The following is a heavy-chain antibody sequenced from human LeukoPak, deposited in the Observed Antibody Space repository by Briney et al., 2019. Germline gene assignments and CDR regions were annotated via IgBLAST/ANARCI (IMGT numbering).Heavy chain of an antibody. CDR3: ASGPLNYYDSSGPKGYFDY. Sequence: SETLSLTCTVSGGSISSSAYYWGWIRQPPGKGLEWIGSIYYTATTYYNPSLKSRVTISVDTSKNQFSLKLSSVTAADTAVYYCASGPLNYYDSSGPKGYFDYWGQGTLVTVSS. CDR1: GGSISSSAYY. J-gene: IGHJ4*02. V-gene: IGHV4-39*01. CDR2: IYYTATT. D-gene: IGHD3-22*01.